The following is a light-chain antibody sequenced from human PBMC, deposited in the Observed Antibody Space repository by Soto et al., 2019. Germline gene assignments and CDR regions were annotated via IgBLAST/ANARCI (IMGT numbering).Light chain of an antibody. J-gene: IGLJ1*01. V-gene: IGLV2-14*01. CDR2: GVS. Sequence: QSALTQPASVSGSPGQSITISCTGTISDFVIYNYVSWYQQHPGKAPKLMLYGVSNRPSGVSNRFSGSKSGNTASLTISGLQAEDEADYYCSSHTTSSALQLFGTGTKLTVL. CDR1: ISDFVIYNY. CDR3: SSHTTSSALQL.